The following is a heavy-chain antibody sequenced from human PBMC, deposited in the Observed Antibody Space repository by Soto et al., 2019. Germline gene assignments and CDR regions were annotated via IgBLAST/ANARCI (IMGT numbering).Heavy chain of an antibody. CDR3: AREPYYYGSGSYDY. Sequence: ASVKVSCKASGYTFTGYYMHWVRQAPGQGLEWMGWISPNSGGTNYAQKFQGRVTMTRDASISTAYMELSRLRSDDTAVYYCAREPYYYGSGSYDYWGQGTLVTVS. D-gene: IGHD3-10*01. V-gene: IGHV1-2*02. CDR1: GYTFTGYY. J-gene: IGHJ4*02. CDR2: ISPNSGGT.